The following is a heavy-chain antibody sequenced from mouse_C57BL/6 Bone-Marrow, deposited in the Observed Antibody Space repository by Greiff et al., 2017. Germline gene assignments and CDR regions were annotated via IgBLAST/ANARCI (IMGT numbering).Heavy chain of an antibody. V-gene: IGHV1-81*01. CDR1: GYTFTSYG. CDR2: IYPRSGNT. CDR3: ARMGRVAY. J-gene: IGHJ3*01. Sequence: QVQLQQSGAELARPGASVKLSCKASGYTFTSYGISWVKQRTGQGLEWIGEIYPRSGNTYYNEKFKGKATLTADKSSSTAYMELRSLTSEDSAVYFCARMGRVAYWGQGTLVTVSA.